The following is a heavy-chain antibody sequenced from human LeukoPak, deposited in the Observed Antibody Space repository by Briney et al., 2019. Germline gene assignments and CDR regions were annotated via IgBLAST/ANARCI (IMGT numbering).Heavy chain of an antibody. CDR3: ARDSYGYRD. CDR2: IYYSGST. J-gene: IGHJ4*02. CDR1: GGSISSSSYY. Sequence: PSETLSLTCTVSGGSISSSSYYWGWIRQPPGKGLEWIGYIYYSGSTNYNPSLKSRVTISVDTSKNQFSLKLSSVTAADTAVYYCARDSYGYRDWGQGTLVTVSS. D-gene: IGHD5-24*01. V-gene: IGHV4-61*01.